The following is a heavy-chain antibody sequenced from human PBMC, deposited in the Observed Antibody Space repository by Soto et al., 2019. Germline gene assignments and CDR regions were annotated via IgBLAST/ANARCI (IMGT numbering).Heavy chain of an antibody. CDR3: ARETWSGYTYYYGMDV. V-gene: IGHV1-18*01. Sequence: QVQLVQSGAEVKKPGASVKVSCKASGYTFTSYGISWVRQAPGQGLEWMGWSSAYNGNTNCAQKPQGRVTMTTDTSTSTAYMELRSLRSDDTAVDYCARETWSGYTYYYGMDVWGQGTTVTVSS. CDR2: SSAYNGNT. CDR1: GYTFTSYG. J-gene: IGHJ6*02. D-gene: IGHD3-3*01.